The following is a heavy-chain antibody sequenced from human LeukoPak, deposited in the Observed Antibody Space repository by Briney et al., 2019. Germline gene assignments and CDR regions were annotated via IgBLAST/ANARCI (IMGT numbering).Heavy chain of an antibody. CDR3: ARAGNWNQPFDY. D-gene: IGHD1-1*01. CDR1: GFTFSSYG. CDR2: IWYDGSNK. Sequence: GRSLRLSCAASGFTFSSYGMHWVRQAPGKGLEWVAVIWYDGSNKYYADSVKGRFTISRDNSKNTLYLQMNSLRAEDTAVYYCARAGNWNQPFDYWGQGTLVTVSS. J-gene: IGHJ4*02. V-gene: IGHV3-33*01.